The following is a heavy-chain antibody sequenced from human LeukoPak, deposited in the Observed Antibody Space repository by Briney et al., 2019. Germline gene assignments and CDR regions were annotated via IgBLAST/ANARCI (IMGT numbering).Heavy chain of an antibody. V-gene: IGHV3-7*01. J-gene: IGHJ4*02. CDR1: GFTFSSYW. Sequence: PGGSLRLSCAASGFTFSSYWMSWVRQAPGKGLEWLANIKQEGSEKYYVDSVKGRFTISRDNAKNSLYLQMNSLRAEDTAVYYCARDPDYGDYVNYFDYWGQGTLVTVSS. CDR3: ARDPDYGDYVNYFDY. CDR2: IKQEGSEK. D-gene: IGHD4-17*01.